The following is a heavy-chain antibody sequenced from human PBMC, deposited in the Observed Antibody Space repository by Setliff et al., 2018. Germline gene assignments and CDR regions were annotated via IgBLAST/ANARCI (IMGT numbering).Heavy chain of an antibody. Sequence: LSLTCAAYGGTFSDYYWTWIRQPPGKGLEWIGEINHRGSTNYNPSLKSRATISIDTSKDQFSLKLISMSAADTAVYFCARGRNIAARLLDSWGQGALVTVS. CDR3: ARGRNIAARLLDS. V-gene: IGHV4-34*01. CDR1: GGTFSDYY. CDR2: INHRGST. D-gene: IGHD6-6*01. J-gene: IGHJ4*02.